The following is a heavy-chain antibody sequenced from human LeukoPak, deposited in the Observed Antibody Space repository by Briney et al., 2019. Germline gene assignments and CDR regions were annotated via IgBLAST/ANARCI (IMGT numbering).Heavy chain of an antibody. V-gene: IGHV3-30*02. CDR1: GFTFSSYG. J-gene: IGHJ5*02. CDR3: ANSLHYDGEGYQIDR. CDR2: IWYDGSNK. Sequence: GGSLRLSCAASGFTFSSYGMHWVRQAPGKGLEWVAVIWYDGSNKYYADPVKGRFSISRDNSKNTVYLQMNSLRAEDTAVYYCANSLHYDGEGYQIDRWGQGTLVTVSS. D-gene: IGHD3-22*01.